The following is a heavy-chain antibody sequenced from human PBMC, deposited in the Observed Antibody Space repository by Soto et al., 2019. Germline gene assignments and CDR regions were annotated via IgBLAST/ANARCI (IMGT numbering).Heavy chain of an antibody. CDR3: GRGSHTGNYFDY. CDR1: GFTFSSYG. Sequence: QVQLVESGGGVVQPGRSLRLSCAASGFTFSSYGMHWVRQAPGKGLEWVAVIWYDGSNKYYADSVKGRFTISRDNSKNTLEMQRNSLRAEDTAVYYCGRGSHTGNYFDYWGQGNLVTGSS. D-gene: IGHD6-13*01. J-gene: IGHJ4*02. V-gene: IGHV3-33*01. CDR2: IWYDGSNK.